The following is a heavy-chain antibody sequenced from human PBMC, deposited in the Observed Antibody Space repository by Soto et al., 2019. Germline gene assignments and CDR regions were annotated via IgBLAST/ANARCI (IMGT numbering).Heavy chain of an antibody. CDR3: ARDRYYDSSGYYYEGWFDP. V-gene: IGHV4-61*01. D-gene: IGHD3-22*01. Sequence: PETLSLTCTVSGGSVSSGSYYWSWIRQPQGTGLEWIGYIYYSGSTNYNPSLKSRVTISVDTSKNQFSLKLSSVTAADTAVYYCARDRYYDSSGYYYEGWFDPWGQGTLVTVSS. J-gene: IGHJ5*02. CDR1: GGSVSSGSYY. CDR2: IYYSGST.